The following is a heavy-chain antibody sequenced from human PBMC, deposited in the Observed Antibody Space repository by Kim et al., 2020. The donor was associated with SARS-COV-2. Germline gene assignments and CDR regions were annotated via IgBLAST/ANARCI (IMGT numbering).Heavy chain of an antibody. D-gene: IGHD4-17*01. J-gene: IGHJ4*02. CDR1: GFTFSDYY. V-gene: IGHV3-11*05. CDR3: AREKDYGDLFFLGENYYFDY. Sequence: GGSLRLSCAASGFTFSDYYMSWIRQAPGKGLEWVSYISSSSSYTNYADSVKGRFTISRDNAKNSLYLQMNSLRAEDTAVYYCAREKDYGDLFFLGENYYFDYWGQGTLVTVSS. CDR2: ISSSSSYT.